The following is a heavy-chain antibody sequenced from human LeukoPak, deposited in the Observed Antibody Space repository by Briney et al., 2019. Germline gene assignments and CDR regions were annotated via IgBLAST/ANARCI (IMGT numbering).Heavy chain of an antibody. CDR3: ARGELLDYYYYGMDV. CDR1: GGSISSYY. CDR2: IYYSGST. V-gene: IGHV4-59*01. D-gene: IGHD1-26*01. Sequence: SETLSLTCTVSGGSISSYYWSWIRQRPGKGLEWIGYIYYSGSTNYNPSLKSRVTISVDTSENQFSLKLSSVTAADTAVYYCARGELLDYYYYGMDVWGQGTTVTVSS. J-gene: IGHJ6*02.